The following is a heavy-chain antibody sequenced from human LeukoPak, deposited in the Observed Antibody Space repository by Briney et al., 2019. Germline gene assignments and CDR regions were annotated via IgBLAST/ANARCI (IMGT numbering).Heavy chain of an antibody. CDR2: IWYDGSNK. J-gene: IGHJ3*02. CDR3: AREASDAFDI. CDR1: GFTFSSYD. Sequence: AGRSLRLSCAASGFTFSSYDMHWVRQAPGKGLVWVALIWYDGSNKNYADSVKGRFTISRDNSKNTLFLQMNSLRAEDTAVYYCAREASDAFDIWGQGTMVTVSS. V-gene: IGHV3-33*01.